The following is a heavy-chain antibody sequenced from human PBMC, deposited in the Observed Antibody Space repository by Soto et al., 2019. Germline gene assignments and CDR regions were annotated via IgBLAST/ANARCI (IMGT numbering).Heavy chain of an antibody. Sequence: PGGSLRLSCAASGFTFSSYAMSWVRQAPGKGLEWVSAISGSGGSTYYADSVKGRFTISRDNSKNTLYLQMNSLRAEDTAVYYCAKDSLGATTSSEFDYWGQGTLVTVSS. J-gene: IGHJ4*02. CDR2: ISGSGGST. CDR1: GFTFSSYA. V-gene: IGHV3-23*01. CDR3: AKDSLGATTSSEFDY. D-gene: IGHD1-26*01.